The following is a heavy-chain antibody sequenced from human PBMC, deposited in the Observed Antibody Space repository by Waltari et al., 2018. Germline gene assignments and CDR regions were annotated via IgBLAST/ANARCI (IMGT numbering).Heavy chain of an antibody. CDR2: ITASNRT. CDR3: AEIVGALFDL. D-gene: IGHD3-16*01. CDR1: GFIFSNYA. J-gene: IGHJ5*02. Sequence: EVQLLESGGDLVQPGGSLRLSCAASGFIFSNYAMTWVRQSPARGLEWVSVITASNRTHYSDSVKGRFSISRDNSMNTMYLQMNSLRAEDSAVYYCAEIVGALFDLWGQGTLVTVSS. V-gene: IGHV3-23*01.